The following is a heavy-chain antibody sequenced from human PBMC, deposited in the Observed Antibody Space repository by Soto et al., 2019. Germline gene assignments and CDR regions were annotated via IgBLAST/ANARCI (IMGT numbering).Heavy chain of an antibody. Sequence: SGPTLVNPTQTLTLTCTFSGFSLSTSGIRVSWIRQPPGKALEWLARIDWDDDKFYNTSLKTRLTISKDSSKNQVVLTMTNMDPVDTATHYCARMFHCSGGTCPFDYWGQGALVTVSS. J-gene: IGHJ4*02. D-gene: IGHD2-15*01. V-gene: IGHV2-70*04. CDR1: GFSLSTSGIR. CDR3: ARMFHCSGGTCPFDY. CDR2: IDWDDDK.